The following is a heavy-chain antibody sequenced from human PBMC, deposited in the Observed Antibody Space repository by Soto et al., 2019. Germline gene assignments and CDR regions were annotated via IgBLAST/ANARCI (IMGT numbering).Heavy chain of an antibody. Sequence: QVQLVESGGTLVKPGGSLRVSCVASGFRFSEWYMGWIRQAPGKGLEWVSSISQSGSVRKYSDSVKGRFTISKDSAKKSLYLQMAGLTAEDTAVYYCARDFRMYGDYFDHWGQGTVVTVSS. D-gene: IGHD4-17*01. CDR3: ARDFRMYGDYFDH. CDR2: ISQSGSVR. CDR1: GFRFSEWY. J-gene: IGHJ4*02. V-gene: IGHV3-11*01.